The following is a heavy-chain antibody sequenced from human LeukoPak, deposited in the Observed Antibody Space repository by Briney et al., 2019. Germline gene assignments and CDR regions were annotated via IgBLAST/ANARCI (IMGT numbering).Heavy chain of an antibody. V-gene: IGHV3-48*03. CDR2: ISSSGSTI. J-gene: IGHJ6*03. CDR1: GFTFSSYE. CDR3: AKDSTMVFFFYYMDV. Sequence: PGGSLRLSCAASGFTFSSYEMNWVRQAPGKGLEWVSYISSSGSTIYYADSVKGRFTISRDNAKNSLYLQMNSLRAEDTAVYYCAKDSTMVFFFYYMDVWGKGTTVTVSS. D-gene: IGHD5-18*01.